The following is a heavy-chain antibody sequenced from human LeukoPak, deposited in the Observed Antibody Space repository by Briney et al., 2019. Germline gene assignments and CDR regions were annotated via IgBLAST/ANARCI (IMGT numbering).Heavy chain of an antibody. CDR2: INDESSDI. Sequence: GGSLRLSGAASGFTFSIYAMNWVRQAPGKGLEWVSYINDESSDIHYAGSVRGRFTISRDDARQTLYLQLSSLRAEDTAVYYCARDTFQPGLIDSWGQGTLVTVSS. J-gene: IGHJ4*02. V-gene: IGHV3-21*05. D-gene: IGHD2-2*01. CDR3: ARDTFQPGLIDS. CDR1: GFTFSIYA.